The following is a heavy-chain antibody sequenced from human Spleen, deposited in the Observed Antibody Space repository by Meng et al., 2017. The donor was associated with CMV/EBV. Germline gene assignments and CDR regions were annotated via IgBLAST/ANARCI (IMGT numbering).Heavy chain of an antibody. CDR2: INHSGST. V-gene: IGHV4-34*01. CDR1: GGSFSGYY. CDR3: ATDGVGVDYFDS. D-gene: IGHD3-10*01. Sequence: SETLSLTCAVYGGSFSGYYWSWIRQPPGKGLEWIGEINHSGSTNYNPSLKSRVTISVDTSKNQFSLKLSSVTAADTAGYYCATDGVGVDYFDSWGQGTLVTVSS. J-gene: IGHJ4*02.